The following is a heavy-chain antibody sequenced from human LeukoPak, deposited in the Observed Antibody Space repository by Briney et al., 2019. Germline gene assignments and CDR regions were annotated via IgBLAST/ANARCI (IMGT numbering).Heavy chain of an antibody. D-gene: IGHD4-11*01. J-gene: IGHJ6*02. Sequence: PSETLSLTCTVSGGSLSSGGYYWSWIRQHPGTGLEWIGYIYYSGSTYYNPSLKSRVTISVDTSKNQFSLKLSSVTAADTAVYYCARDRPLQYSNYEEYYYGMDVWGQGTTVTVSS. CDR3: ARDRPLQYSNYEEYYYGMDV. CDR2: IYYSGST. V-gene: IGHV4-31*03. CDR1: GGSLSSGGYY.